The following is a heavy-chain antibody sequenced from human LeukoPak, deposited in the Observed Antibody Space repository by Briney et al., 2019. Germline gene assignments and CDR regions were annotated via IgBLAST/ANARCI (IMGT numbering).Heavy chain of an antibody. J-gene: IGHJ4*02. V-gene: IGHV3-23*01. CDR3: AKDPRLLWFGIDY. Sequence: GGSLRLSCATSGFTFSSYAMSWVRQAPGKGLEWVSAISGSGGSTYYADSVKGRFTISRDNSKNTLYLQMNSLRAEDTAVYYCAKDPRLLWFGIDYWGQGTLVTVSS. CDR2: ISGSGGST. D-gene: IGHD3-10*01. CDR1: GFTFSSYA.